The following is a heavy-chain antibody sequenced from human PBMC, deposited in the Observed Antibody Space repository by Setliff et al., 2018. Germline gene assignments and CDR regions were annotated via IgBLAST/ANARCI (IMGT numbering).Heavy chain of an antibody. CDR1: GGSISSQD. CDR2: VYTSGST. V-gene: IGHV4-4*08. Sequence: PSETLSLTCAVSGGSISSQDWSWIRQPPGKGLEWIGYVYTSGSTKYNPSLKSRVTISADTSKNQFSLRLSSVTAADTAMYYCARSDDNAEYPDYWGQGTLVTVSS. D-gene: IGHD2-2*01. CDR3: ARSDDNAEYPDY. J-gene: IGHJ4*02.